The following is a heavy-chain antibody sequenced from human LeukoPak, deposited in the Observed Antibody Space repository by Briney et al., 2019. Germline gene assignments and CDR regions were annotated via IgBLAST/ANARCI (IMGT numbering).Heavy chain of an antibody. Sequence: GGSLRLSCAAFGFNFNKYDMTWARQAPGKGLEWVSTITGRSDKTYYTDSVKGRFVTSRDNSKDTLYLQMNSLRAEDTALYYCAKGGWLDDLGQGALVTVSS. V-gene: IGHV3-23*01. J-gene: IGHJ4*02. D-gene: IGHD6-19*01. CDR1: GFNFNKYD. CDR2: ITGRSDKT. CDR3: AKGGWLDD.